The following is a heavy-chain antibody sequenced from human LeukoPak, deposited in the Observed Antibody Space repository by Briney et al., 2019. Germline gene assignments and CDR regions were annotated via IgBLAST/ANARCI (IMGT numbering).Heavy chain of an antibody. J-gene: IGHJ6*04. CDR3: ARGRLWFGELLFNYYYYYGMDV. V-gene: IGHV4-31*03. Sequence: SETLSLTCTVSGGSIGTSDYYWNWIRQHPGKGLEWIGFISDRGSTLYNPSLKSRVTISVDTSKNQFSLKLSSVTAADTAVYYCARGRLWFGELLFNYYYYYGMDVWGKGTTVTVSS. CDR1: GGSIGTSDYY. CDR2: ISDRGST. D-gene: IGHD3-10*01.